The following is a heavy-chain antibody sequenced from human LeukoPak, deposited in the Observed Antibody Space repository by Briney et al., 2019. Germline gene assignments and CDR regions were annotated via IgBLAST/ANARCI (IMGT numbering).Heavy chain of an antibody. J-gene: IGHJ3*02. D-gene: IGHD5-12*01. CDR3: TRDSAYNAFDI. CDR2: ISGSGGST. Sequence: GGSLRLSCAASGFTFSSYAMSWVRQAPGKGLEWVSAISGSGGSTYYADSVKGRFTISRDNSKNTPYLQMNSLRGEDTAVYYCTRDSAYNAFDIWGQGTMVTVSS. CDR1: GFTFSSYA. V-gene: IGHV3-23*01.